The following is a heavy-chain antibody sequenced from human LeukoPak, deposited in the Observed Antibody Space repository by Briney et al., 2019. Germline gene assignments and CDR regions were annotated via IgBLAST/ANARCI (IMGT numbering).Heavy chain of an antibody. D-gene: IGHD6-19*01. Sequence: SETLSLTCTVSGGSISSGSYYWSWIRQPAGKGLEWIGRVYSSGSTDYNPSLKSRLSISVDTSKIQFSLKLSSVTAADTAVYYCARYSSGSYYFDYWGQGTLVTVSS. CDR1: GGSISSGSYY. CDR2: VYSSGST. J-gene: IGHJ4*02. CDR3: ARYSSGSYYFDY. V-gene: IGHV4-61*02.